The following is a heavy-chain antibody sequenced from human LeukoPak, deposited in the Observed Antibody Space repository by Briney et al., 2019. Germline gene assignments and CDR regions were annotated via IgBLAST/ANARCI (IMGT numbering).Heavy chain of an antibody. Sequence: GGSLRLSCAVSGFSFSSYAMSWVRQAPGKGLEWVSTVSETGDGTYYADSVKGRFIISRDNSKNTFYLQMDSLRADDTAMYYFAKGKVNHLGGLAYWGQGTLVTVSS. CDR3: AKGKVNHLGGLAY. D-gene: IGHD1-14*01. CDR1: GFSFSSYA. CDR2: VSETGDGT. J-gene: IGHJ4*02. V-gene: IGHV3-23*01.